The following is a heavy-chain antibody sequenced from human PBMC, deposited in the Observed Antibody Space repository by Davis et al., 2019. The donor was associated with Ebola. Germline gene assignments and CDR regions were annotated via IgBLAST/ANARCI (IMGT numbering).Heavy chain of an antibody. Sequence: PGGSLRLSCAASRFTLPTYWMHWVRKSPGKGLEWVANMKPDGSDKNYVDSVKGRFTISRDNAENSLYLQMKSLRVEDTDLYYFARGDSRWSNWYFDLWGRGTLVAVSS. CDR1: RFTLPTYW. D-gene: IGHD2-15*01. CDR2: MKPDGSDK. V-gene: IGHV3-7*03. J-gene: IGHJ2*01. CDR3: ARGDSRWSNWYFDL.